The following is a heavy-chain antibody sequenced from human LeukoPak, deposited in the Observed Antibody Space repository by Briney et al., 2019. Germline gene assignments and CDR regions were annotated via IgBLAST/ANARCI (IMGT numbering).Heavy chain of an antibody. V-gene: IGHV4-59*01. Sequence: PETLSLTCTVSGGSISSYYWSWIRQPPGKGLEWIGYIYYSGSTNYKPSLKSRVTISVDTSKNQFSLKLSSVTAADTAVYYCARGGYYGSGNDFRFDPWGQGTLVTVSS. J-gene: IGHJ5*02. CDR1: GGSISSYY. CDR3: ARGGYYGSGNDFRFDP. CDR2: IYYSGST. D-gene: IGHD3-10*01.